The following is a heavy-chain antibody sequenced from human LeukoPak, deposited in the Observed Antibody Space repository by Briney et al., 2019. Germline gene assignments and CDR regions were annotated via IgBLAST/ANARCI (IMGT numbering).Heavy chain of an antibody. V-gene: IGHV3-9*01. Sequence: PGGSLRLSCAASGFTFDDYAMHWVRQAPGKGLEWVSGISWNSGSIGYADSVKGRFTISRDNAKNSLYLQMNSLRAEDTALYYCAKDIDIVATFSAFDIWGQRTMVTVSS. D-gene: IGHD5-12*01. CDR2: ISWNSGSI. CDR1: GFTFDDYA. CDR3: AKDIDIVATFSAFDI. J-gene: IGHJ3*02.